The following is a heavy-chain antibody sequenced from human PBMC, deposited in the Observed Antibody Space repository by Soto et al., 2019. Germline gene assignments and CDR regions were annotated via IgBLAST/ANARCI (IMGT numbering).Heavy chain of an antibody. J-gene: IGHJ5*02. CDR3: ARDSHYYDSSGYQGWFDP. V-gene: IGHV4-4*07. Sequence: QVQLQESGPGLVKPSETLSLTCTVSGGSISSYYCSWIRQPAGKGLEWIGRIHTSGSTNYNPSLKSRVTMSVDTSKNQFSLKLSSVTAADTAVYYCARDSHYYDSSGYQGWFDPWGQGTLVTVSS. CDR1: GGSISSYY. CDR2: IHTSGST. D-gene: IGHD3-22*01.